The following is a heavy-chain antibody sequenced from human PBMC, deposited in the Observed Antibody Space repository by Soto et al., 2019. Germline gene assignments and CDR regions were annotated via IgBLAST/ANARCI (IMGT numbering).Heavy chain of an antibody. D-gene: IGHD3-10*01. CDR3: ATSPGWLGERSGGLDV. CDR2: LNSNSGGT. J-gene: IGHJ6*02. CDR1: GNTLTGYF. Sequence: QLQLVQSGAEVKRPGASVRVSCKASGNTLTGYFLHWVRQARGQGLEWMGWLNSNSGGTKIAQKFQGRLAMTRDTSITTAYMELSRLRSDDTAVYYCATSPGWLGERSGGLDVWGLGATVTVSS. V-gene: IGHV1-2*02.